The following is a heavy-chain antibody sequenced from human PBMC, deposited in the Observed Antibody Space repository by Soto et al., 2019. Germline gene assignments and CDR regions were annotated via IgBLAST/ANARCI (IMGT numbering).Heavy chain of an antibody. CDR1: GGSISSGDYY. J-gene: IGHJ5*02. CDR2: IFYTGST. V-gene: IGHV4-30-4*01. CDR3: ASVTRYCTGGACNPTWFDP. Sequence: SETLSLTCTVSGGSISSGDYYWSWIRQPPGKGREWIGCIFYTGSTYYNPSLKSRITISVHTSKSQFSLKLTSVTAADTAVYYCASVTRYCTGGACNPTWFDPWGQGTLVTVSS. D-gene: IGHD2-8*02.